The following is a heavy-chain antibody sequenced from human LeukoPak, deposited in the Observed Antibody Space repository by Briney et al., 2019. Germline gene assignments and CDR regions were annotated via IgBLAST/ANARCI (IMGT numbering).Heavy chain of an antibody. D-gene: IGHD6-6*01. CDR1: GGSFSDYY. V-gene: IGHV4-34*01. Sequence: PSETLSLTCAVYGGSFSDYYWSWIRQPPGKGLEWIGEINHSGSTNYNPSLKSRVTISVDTSKNQFSLKLSSVTAADTAVYYCARDGIAARPYGMDVWGQGTTVTVSS. CDR2: INHSGST. CDR3: ARDGIAARPYGMDV. J-gene: IGHJ6*02.